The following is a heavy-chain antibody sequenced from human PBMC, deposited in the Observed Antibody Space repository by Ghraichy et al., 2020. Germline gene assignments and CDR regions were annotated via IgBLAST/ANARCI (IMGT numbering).Heavy chain of an antibody. CDR3: ARDGSSWEDSNFDY. J-gene: IGHJ4*02. CDR1: GFTFSSYA. V-gene: IGHV3-30*04. CDR2: ISYDGSNK. D-gene: IGHD6-13*01. Sequence: GGSLRLSCAASGFTFSSYAMHWVRQAPGKGLEWVAVISYDGSNKYYADSVKGRFTIPRDNSKNTLYLQMNSLRAEDTAVYYCARDGSSWEDSNFDYWGQGTLVTVSS.